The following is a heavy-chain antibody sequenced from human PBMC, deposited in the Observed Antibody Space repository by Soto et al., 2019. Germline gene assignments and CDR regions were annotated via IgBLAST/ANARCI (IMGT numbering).Heavy chain of an antibody. CDR2: IDPSDSYT. D-gene: IGHD2-8*01. CDR1: GYSFTSYW. V-gene: IGHV5-10-1*01. J-gene: IGHJ6*02. Sequence: GESLKISSKGSGYSFTSYWISWVRQMPGKGLEWIGRIDPSDSYTNYSPSFQGHVTISADKSISTAYLQWSSLKASDTAMYYCAILYSGSYYYYVMDVWGQGTTDTVSS. CDR3: AILYSGSYYYYVMDV.